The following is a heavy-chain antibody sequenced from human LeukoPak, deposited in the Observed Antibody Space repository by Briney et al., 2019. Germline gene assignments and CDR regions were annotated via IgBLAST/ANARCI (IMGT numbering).Heavy chain of an antibody. CDR2: INTDGSTT. J-gene: IGHJ4*02. CDR3: ARGRGGSYHY. D-gene: IGHD1-26*01. CDR1: GFTFGNDW. Sequence: GGSLRLSCAASGFTFGNDWMHWVRQAPGKGLVWVSRINTDGSTTTYADSVKGRFTISRDNAKNTLYLQMNSLRVEDTAVYYCARGRGGSYHYWGQGTLVTVSS. V-gene: IGHV3-74*01.